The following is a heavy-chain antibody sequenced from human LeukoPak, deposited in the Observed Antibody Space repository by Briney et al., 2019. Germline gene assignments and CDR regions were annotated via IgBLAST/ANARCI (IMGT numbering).Heavy chain of an antibody. D-gene: IGHD3-3*01. Sequence: GSSVKVSCKASGGTFSSYAISWVRQAPGQGLEWMGWISAYNGNTNYAQKLQGRVTMTTDTSTSTAYMELRSLRSDDTAVYYCARDGRGQDYDFWSGYYTNFDYWGQGTLVTVSS. CDR3: ARDGRGQDYDFWSGYYTNFDY. J-gene: IGHJ4*02. CDR2: ISAYNGNT. V-gene: IGHV1-18*01. CDR1: GGTFSSYA.